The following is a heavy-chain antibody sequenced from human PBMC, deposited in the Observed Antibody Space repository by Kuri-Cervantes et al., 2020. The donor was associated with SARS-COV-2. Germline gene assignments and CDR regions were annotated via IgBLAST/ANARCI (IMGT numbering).Heavy chain of an antibody. CDR2: ISAYNGNT. Sequence: ASVKVSCKASGYTFTSYGISWVRQAPGQGLEWMGWISAYNGNTNYAQKLQGRVTMTTDTSTSTVYVELSSLRSEDTAVYYCARDLGVPSDTIPGAGAFDIWGQGTMVTVSS. J-gene: IGHJ3*02. D-gene: IGHD3-3*01. CDR3: ARDLGVPSDTIPGAGAFDI. CDR1: GYTFTSYG. V-gene: IGHV1-18*01.